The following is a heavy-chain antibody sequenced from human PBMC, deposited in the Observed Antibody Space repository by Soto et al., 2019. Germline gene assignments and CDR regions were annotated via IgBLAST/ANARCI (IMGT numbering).Heavy chain of an antibody. CDR3: ARDYDILTGSIGDY. CDR1: GFTVSSNY. V-gene: IGHV3-66*01. D-gene: IGHD3-9*01. J-gene: IGHJ4*02. Sequence: GGSLRLSCAASGFTVSSNYMSWVRQAPGKGLEWVSVIYSGGSTYYADSVRGRFTISRDSSKNTLYLQMNSLRADDTAVYYCARDYDILTGSIGDYWGQGTLVTVSS. CDR2: IYSGGST.